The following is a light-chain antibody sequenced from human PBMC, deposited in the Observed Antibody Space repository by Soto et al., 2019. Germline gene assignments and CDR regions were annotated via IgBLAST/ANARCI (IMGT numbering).Light chain of an antibody. CDR3: AAWDDSLNGVV. CDR1: SSNIGSNS. V-gene: IGLV1-44*01. Sequence: QSVLTQSPSTSGTPGQRVTISCSGSSSNIGSNSINWYQKFPGTAPRLLIYNNNQRPSGVPDRFSGSKFGTSGSLAISGLQSGDEADYYCAAWDDSLNGVVFGGGTQLTAL. J-gene: IGLJ2*01. CDR2: NNN.